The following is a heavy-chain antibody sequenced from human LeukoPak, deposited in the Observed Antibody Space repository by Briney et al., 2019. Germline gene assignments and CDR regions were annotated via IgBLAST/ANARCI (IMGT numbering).Heavy chain of an antibody. V-gene: IGHV3-23*01. CDR1: GFTFSTYA. D-gene: IGHD6-19*01. J-gene: IGHJ4*02. CDR2: ISGSGDST. CDR3: AKDGKVSVAGHFDY. Sequence: GGSLRLSCAASGFTFSTYAMSWVRQAPGKGLEWVSTISGSGDSTYYADSVKGWFTVSRDNSKNTLYLKMNSLRAEDTAVYYCAKDGKVSVAGHFDYWGQGTLVTVSS.